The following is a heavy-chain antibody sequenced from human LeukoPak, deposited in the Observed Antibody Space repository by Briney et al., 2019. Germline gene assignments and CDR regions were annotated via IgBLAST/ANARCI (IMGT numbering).Heavy chain of an antibody. Sequence: KPSETLSLTCTVSGGSISSYYWSWIRQPPGKGLEWIGYIYYSGSTNYNPSLKSRVTISVDTSKNQFSLKLSSVTAADTAVYYCARDVGNSNWFDPWGQGTLVTVSS. J-gene: IGHJ5*02. CDR2: IYYSGST. CDR1: GGSISSYY. V-gene: IGHV4-59*01. CDR3: ARDVGNSNWFDP. D-gene: IGHD4-23*01.